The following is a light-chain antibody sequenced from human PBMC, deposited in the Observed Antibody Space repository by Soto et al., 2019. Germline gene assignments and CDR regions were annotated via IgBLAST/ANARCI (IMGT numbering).Light chain of an antibody. CDR1: QSVSSN. J-gene: IGKJ5*01. CDR3: QQYNNWPLT. Sequence: MVMTQSPASLSVSPGERATLSCRASQSVSSNLDWYQQKPGQAPRLLIYGASSRATGIPVRFSGSGSGTEFTLTISSLQSEDFAVYYCQQYNNWPLTFGQGTRWRL. CDR2: GAS. V-gene: IGKV3-15*01.